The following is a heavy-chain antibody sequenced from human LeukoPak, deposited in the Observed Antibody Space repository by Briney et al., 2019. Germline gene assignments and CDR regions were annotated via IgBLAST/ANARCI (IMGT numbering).Heavy chain of an antibody. CDR3: ARLCSSTSCCVDY. CDR2: IKQDGSEK. D-gene: IGHD2-2*01. J-gene: IGHJ4*02. CDR1: GFTFSSYW. V-gene: IGHV3-7*03. Sequence: GGSLRLSCAASGFTFSSYWMSWVRQAPGKGLEWVANIKQDGSEKYYVDSVKGRFTISRDNAKNSLYLQMNSLRAEDTAVYYCARLCSSTSCCVDYWGQGTLVTVSS.